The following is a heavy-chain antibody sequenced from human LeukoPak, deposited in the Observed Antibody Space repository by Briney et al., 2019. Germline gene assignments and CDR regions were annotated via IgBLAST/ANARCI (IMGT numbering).Heavy chain of an antibody. V-gene: IGHV1-69*04. D-gene: IGHD5-24*01. J-gene: IGHJ4*02. CDR2: IIPIFGIA. CDR3: AREDGRDGYNFDY. CDR1: GGTFSSYA. Sequence: SVKLSCKASGGTFSSYAISWVRQAPGHGLEWMGRIIPIFGIANYAQKFQGRVTITADKSTSTAYMELSSLRSEDTAVYYCAREDGRDGYNFDYWGQGTLVTVSS.